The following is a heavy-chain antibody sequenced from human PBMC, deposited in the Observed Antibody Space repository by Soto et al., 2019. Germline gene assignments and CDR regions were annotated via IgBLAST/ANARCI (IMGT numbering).Heavy chain of an antibody. CDR2: IYYSGST. D-gene: IGHD5-12*01. CDR3: ARGSGYGQYYYGMDV. J-gene: IGHJ6*02. V-gene: IGHV4-61*01. Sequence: SETLSLTCTVSGGSVSSGSYYWSWIRQPPGKGLEWIGYIYYSGSTNYNPSLKSRVTISVDTSKNQFSLKLSSVTAADTAVYYCARGSGYGQYYYGMDVWGQGTTVTVSS. CDR1: GGSVSSGSYY.